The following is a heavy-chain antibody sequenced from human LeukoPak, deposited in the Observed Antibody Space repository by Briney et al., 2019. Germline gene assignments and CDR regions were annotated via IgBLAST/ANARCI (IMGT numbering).Heavy chain of an antibody. V-gene: IGHV4-34*01. D-gene: IGHD6-6*01. Sequence: SETLSLTCAVYGGSFSGYYWSWIRQPPGKGLEWIGVINHSGSTNYNPSLKSRVTISVDTSKNQFSLKLSSVTAADTAVYYCARGSSRDDAFDIWGQGTMVTVSS. CDR1: GGSFSGYY. CDR2: INHSGST. CDR3: ARGSSRDDAFDI. J-gene: IGHJ3*02.